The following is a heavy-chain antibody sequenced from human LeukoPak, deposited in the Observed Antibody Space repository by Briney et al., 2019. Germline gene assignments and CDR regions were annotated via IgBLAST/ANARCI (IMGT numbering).Heavy chain of an antibody. V-gene: IGHV1-2*02. J-gene: IGHJ4*02. D-gene: IGHD5-18*01. CDR2: INPNSGGT. Sequence: WASVKVSCKASGYTFTGYYMHWVRQAPGRGLEWMGWINPNSGGTNYAQKFQGRVTMTRDTSISTAYMELSRLRSDDTAVYYCARGTGEGYTYGRYYFDYWGQGTLVTVSS. CDR3: ARGTGEGYTYGRYYFDY. CDR1: GYTFTGYY.